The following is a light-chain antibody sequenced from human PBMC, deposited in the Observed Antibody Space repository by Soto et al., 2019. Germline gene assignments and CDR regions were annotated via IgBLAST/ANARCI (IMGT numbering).Light chain of an antibody. Sequence: QSALTQPASVSGSPGQSITISCTGNSSDVGGYNYVSWYQQHPGKAPKLIIYDVSNRPSGVSNRFSGSKSGNTASLTISGLQAEDEADYYCSSYTSSSTLVFVGGTKLTVL. CDR1: SSDVGGYNY. CDR3: SSYTSSSTLV. CDR2: DVS. J-gene: IGLJ2*01. V-gene: IGLV2-14*03.